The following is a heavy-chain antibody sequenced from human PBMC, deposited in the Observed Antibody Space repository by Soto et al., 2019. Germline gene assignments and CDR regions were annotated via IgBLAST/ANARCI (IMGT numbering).Heavy chain of an antibody. V-gene: IGHV1-18*01. J-gene: IGHJ4*02. CDR3: ARVRGGTRNAYYFDY. CDR2: ISAYNGNT. CDR1: GYTFTSYG. Sequence: QVQLVQSGAEVKKPGASVKVSCKASGYTFTSYGISWVRQAPGQGLEWMGWISAYNGNTNYAQKLQGRVTMTTDTSTSTAYIELRSLRSDDTAVYYCARVRGGTRNAYYFDYWGQGTLVTVSS. D-gene: IGHD3-10*01.